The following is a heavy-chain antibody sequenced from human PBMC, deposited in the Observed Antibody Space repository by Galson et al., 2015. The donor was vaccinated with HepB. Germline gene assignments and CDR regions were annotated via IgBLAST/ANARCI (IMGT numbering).Heavy chain of an antibody. D-gene: IGHD2-15*01. J-gene: IGHJ3*02. Sequence: AISGDSVSSNNAGWNWIRQSTSRGLEWLGRTYYRSRWYSDYAVSVKSRITINADTSKNEFSLQLNSVTPDDTAVYFCAGYCSVGTCYADAFEIWGRGTMVTVSS. CDR2: TYYRSRWYS. CDR3: AGYCSVGTCYADAFEI. V-gene: IGHV6-1*01. CDR1: GDSVSSNNAG.